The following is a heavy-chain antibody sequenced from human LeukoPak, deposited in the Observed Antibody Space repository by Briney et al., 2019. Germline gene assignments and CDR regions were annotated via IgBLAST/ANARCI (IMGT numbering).Heavy chain of an antibody. D-gene: IGHD3-10*01. Sequence: ASVKVSCKASGYSFTGSYLHWVRQAPGQGLEWMGWINPNSGGTNCVQKFQGRVTMTRDTSISTAYMELSRLRSDDTAVYYCVRSRGLDYYGSGTDFDSYYYYMDVWGKGTTVTISS. CDR2: INPNSGGT. J-gene: IGHJ6*03. CDR3: VRSRGLDYYGSGTDFDSYYYYMDV. V-gene: IGHV1-2*02. CDR1: GYSFTGSY.